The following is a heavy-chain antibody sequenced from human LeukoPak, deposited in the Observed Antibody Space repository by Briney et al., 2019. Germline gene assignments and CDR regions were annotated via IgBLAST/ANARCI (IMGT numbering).Heavy chain of an antibody. CDR3: ARGQIFETMDV. CDR2: IHPSGGAT. D-gene: IGHD3-3*01. J-gene: IGHJ6*02. V-gene: IGHV1-46*01. CDR1: GYTFTSYY. Sequence: ASVKVSCKASGYTFTSYYMHWVRQAPGQGLEWMGVIHPSGGATRYAQKFQGRVTMTRDTSTSTVYIQLSSLRSEGTAVYYCARGQIFETMDVWGQGTTVTVS.